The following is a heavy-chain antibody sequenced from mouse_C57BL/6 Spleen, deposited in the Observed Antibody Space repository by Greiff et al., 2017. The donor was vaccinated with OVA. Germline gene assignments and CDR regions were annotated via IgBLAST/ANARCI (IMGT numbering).Heavy chain of an antibody. D-gene: IGHD2-2*01. CDR3: SMVTTGYAMDY. V-gene: IGHV1-19*01. CDR1: GYTFTDYY. J-gene: IGHJ4*01. Sequence: VQLQQSGPVLVKPGASVKMSCKASGYTFTDYYMNWVKQSHGKSLEWIGVINPYNGGTSYNQKFKGKATLTVDKSSSTAYMELNSLTSEDSAVYYCSMVTTGYAMDYWGQGTSVTVSS. CDR2: INPYNGGT.